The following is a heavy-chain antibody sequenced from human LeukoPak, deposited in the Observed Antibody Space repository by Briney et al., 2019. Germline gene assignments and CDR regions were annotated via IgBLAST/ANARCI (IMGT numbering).Heavy chain of an antibody. J-gene: IGHJ5*02. CDR1: GFTFSSYS. CDR2: INHSGST. D-gene: IGHD3-10*01. V-gene: IGHV4-34*01. Sequence: GSLRLSCAASGFTFSSYSMNWIRQPPGKGLEWIGEINHSGSTNYNPSLKSRVTISVDTSKNQFSLKLSSVTAADTAVYYCARGPPIYGSGSYYSWFDPWGQGTLVTVSS. CDR3: ARGPPIYGSGSYYSWFDP.